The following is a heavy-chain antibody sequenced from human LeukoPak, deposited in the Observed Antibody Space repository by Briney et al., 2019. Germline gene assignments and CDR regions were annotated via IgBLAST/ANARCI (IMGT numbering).Heavy chain of an antibody. CDR2: IYSGGST. D-gene: IGHD6-13*01. Sequence: GGSLRLSCAASGFTVSSNYMSWVRQAPGKGLEWVSFIYSGGSTYYADSVKGRFTISRDNAKNSVYLQMNSLRAEDTALYYCARGSGSSWYFYFDYWGQGTLVTVSS. V-gene: IGHV3-53*01. J-gene: IGHJ4*02. CDR1: GFTVSSNY. CDR3: ARGSGSSWYFYFDY.